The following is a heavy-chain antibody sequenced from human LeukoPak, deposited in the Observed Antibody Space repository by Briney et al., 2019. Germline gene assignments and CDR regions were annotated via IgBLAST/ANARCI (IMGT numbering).Heavy chain of an antibody. CDR2: IHGSGDTK. D-gene: IGHD4-23*01. V-gene: IGHV3-23*01. CDR1: GFTFASFA. Sequence: GGSLRLSCAASGFTFASFAMTWVRQAPGKGLEWVSTIHGSGDTKYYADSVKGRFTISRDNSKNTLYLQMNSLRAEDTAVYYCAKEENDYGGNSDYWGQGTLVTVSS. J-gene: IGHJ4*02. CDR3: AKEENDYGGNSDY.